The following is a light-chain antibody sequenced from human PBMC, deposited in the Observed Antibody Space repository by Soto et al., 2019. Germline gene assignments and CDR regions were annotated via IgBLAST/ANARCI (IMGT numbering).Light chain of an antibody. CDR2: EVS. V-gene: IGLV2-14*01. CDR1: SSDVGGYKY. J-gene: IGLJ1*01. CDR3: SSYSSSSTLV. Sequence: QSALTQPGSVSGSPGQSITIACTGTSSDVGGYKYVSWYQQHPGKAPKLMIYEVSNRPSGVSNRFSGSKSGNTASLTISGLQAEDEADYYCSSYSSSSTLVFGTGTKVTVL.